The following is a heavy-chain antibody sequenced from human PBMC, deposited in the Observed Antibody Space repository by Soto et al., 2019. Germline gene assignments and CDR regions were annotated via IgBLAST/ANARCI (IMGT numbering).Heavy chain of an antibody. CDR3: AKDAGGGGNILTGYHVDEAGLFDS. V-gene: IGHV3-21*04. CDR1: GFTFSSYS. D-gene: IGHD3-9*01. CDR2: ISSSSSYI. Sequence: GGSLRLSCAASGFTFSSYSMNWVRQAPGKGLEWVSSISSSSSYIYYADSVKGRFTISRDNAKNSLYLQMNSLRTEDTAVYYCAKDAGGGGNILTGYHVDEAGLFDSSGQGTLVTVSS. J-gene: IGHJ5*01.